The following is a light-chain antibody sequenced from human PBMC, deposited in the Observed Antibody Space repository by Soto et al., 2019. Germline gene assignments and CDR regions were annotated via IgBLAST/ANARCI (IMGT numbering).Light chain of an antibody. V-gene: IGKV3-20*01. CDR2: GAS. CDR3: QHYGSSRT. J-gene: IGKJ1*01. Sequence: EIVLTQSPGTLSLSPGERATLSCRASQSVSTSYLAWYQHKPGQAPRLLIYGASRRATGVPDRFSGSGSGRDYTLTISRLEPEDFAVYYCQHYGSSRTFDQGTKVEIK. CDR1: QSVSTSY.